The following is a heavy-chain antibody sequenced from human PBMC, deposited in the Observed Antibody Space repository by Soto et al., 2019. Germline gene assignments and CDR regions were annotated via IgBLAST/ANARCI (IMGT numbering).Heavy chain of an antibody. CDR2: IYYSGST. CDR1: GGSISSYY. CDR3: ARGRWELDY. Sequence: QVQLQESGPGLVKPSETLSLTCTVSGGSISSYYWSWIRQPPGKGLEWIGYIYYSGSTNYTPSLKSRVTISVDTSKNQFSLKLSSVTAADTAVYYCARGRWELDYWGQGTLVTVSS. J-gene: IGHJ4*02. D-gene: IGHD1-26*01. V-gene: IGHV4-59*01.